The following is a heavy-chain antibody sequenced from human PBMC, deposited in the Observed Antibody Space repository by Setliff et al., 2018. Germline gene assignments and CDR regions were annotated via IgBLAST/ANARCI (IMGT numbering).Heavy chain of an antibody. CDR1: GDSISSGIYH. D-gene: IGHD3-3*02. Sequence: SETLSLTCTVSGDSISSGIYHWSWIRQSAGKGLEWIGRIYVSTGSTNYSPSLKSRVSISVDRSKNQFSLNVTSVTAADTAVYYCARAGFELGQYNWFDPWGQGTLVTVSS. V-gene: IGHV4-61*02. J-gene: IGHJ5*02. CDR2: IYVSTGST. CDR3: ARAGFELGQYNWFDP.